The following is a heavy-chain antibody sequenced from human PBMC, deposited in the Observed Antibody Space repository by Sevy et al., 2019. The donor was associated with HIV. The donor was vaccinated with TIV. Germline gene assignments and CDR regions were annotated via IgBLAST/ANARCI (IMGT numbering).Heavy chain of an antibody. CDR1: GFTFSNYA. CDR3: TRVKRQWMVLGVSDYYYGMDV. CDR2: ISYEETKK. J-gene: IGHJ6*02. D-gene: IGHD6-19*01. Sequence: GGSLRLSCAASGFTFSNYAMHWVRQAPGKGLEWVALISYEETKKYYPDSVKGRFTISRDNSKSTLYLEMSSLRAEDTALYYCTRVKRQWMVLGVSDYYYGMDVWGQGTTVTVSS. V-gene: IGHV3-30*03.